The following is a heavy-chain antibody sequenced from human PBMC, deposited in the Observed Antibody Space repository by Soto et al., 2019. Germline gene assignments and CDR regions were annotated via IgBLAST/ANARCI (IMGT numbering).Heavy chain of an antibody. Sequence: ASVKVSCKVSGYTLTELSMHWVRQAPGKGLEWMGGFDPEDGETIYAQKFQGRVTMTEDTSTDTAYMELSSLRSEDTAVYYCATVRPLPPLPDSTKNSDPQSDAFDIWGQGTMVTVSS. J-gene: IGHJ3*02. CDR2: FDPEDGET. V-gene: IGHV1-24*01. CDR3: ATVRPLPPLPDSTKNSDPQSDAFDI. CDR1: GYTLTELS.